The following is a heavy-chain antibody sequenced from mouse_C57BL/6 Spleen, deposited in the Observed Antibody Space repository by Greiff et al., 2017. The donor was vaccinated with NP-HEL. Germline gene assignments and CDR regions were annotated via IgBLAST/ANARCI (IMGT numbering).Heavy chain of an antibody. CDR1: GYSFTGYY. CDR3: ATNWDNAMDY. CDR2: INPSTGGT. D-gene: IGHD4-1*01. V-gene: IGHV1-42*01. J-gene: IGHJ4*01. Sequence: QLQQSGPELVKPGASVKISCKASGYSFTGYYMNWVKQSPEKSLEWIGEINPSTGGTTYNQKFKAKATLTVDKSSSTAYMQLKSLTSEDSAVYYCATNWDNAMDYWGQGTSVTVSS.